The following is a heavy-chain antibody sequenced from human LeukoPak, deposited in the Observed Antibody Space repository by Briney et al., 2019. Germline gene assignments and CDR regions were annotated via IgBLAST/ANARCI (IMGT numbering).Heavy chain of an antibody. D-gene: IGHD3-9*01. CDR2: INPNGGST. J-gene: IGHJ4*02. V-gene: IGHV1-46*01. CDR1: AYTFTSYY. CDR3: ARDEGGILTGYYLGGD. Sequence: GASVNVSCKSSAYTFTSYYMHWVRQAPGQGLGWMGVINPNGGSTGYAQKFQGRVTVTRDTSTTTVYMELSSLRSEDTAVYYCARDEGGILTGYYLGGDWGQGTLVTVSS.